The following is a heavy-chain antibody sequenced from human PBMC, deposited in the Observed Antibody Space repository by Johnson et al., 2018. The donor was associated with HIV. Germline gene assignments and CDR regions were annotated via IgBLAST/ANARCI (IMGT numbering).Heavy chain of an antibody. J-gene: IGHJ3*02. CDR3: TTDWALEWFHNDAFDI. V-gene: IGHV3-13*01. CDR2: IGTAGDT. Sequence: VQLVESGGGVVQPGRSLRLSCAASGFTFSSYDMHWVRQATGTGLEWVSAIGTAGDTYYPGSVKGRFTIPRANSKNTLYLQMNSLKTEDTAVYYCTTDWALEWFHNDAFDIWGQGTMVTVSS. D-gene: IGHD3-3*01. CDR1: GFTFSSYD.